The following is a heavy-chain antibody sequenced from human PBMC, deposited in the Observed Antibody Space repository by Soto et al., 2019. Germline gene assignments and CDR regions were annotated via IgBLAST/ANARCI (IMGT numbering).Heavy chain of an antibody. CDR1: GGSISSYY. CDR3: ARASARGYSYGVNDYYYYYGMDV. Sequence: SETLSLTCTVSGGSISSYYWSWIRQPPGKGLEWIGYIYYSGSTNYNPSLKSRVTISVDTSKNQFSLKLSSVTAADTAVYYCARASARGYSYGVNDYYYYYGMDVWGQGTTVTVSS. D-gene: IGHD5-18*01. V-gene: IGHV4-59*01. CDR2: IYYSGST. J-gene: IGHJ6*02.